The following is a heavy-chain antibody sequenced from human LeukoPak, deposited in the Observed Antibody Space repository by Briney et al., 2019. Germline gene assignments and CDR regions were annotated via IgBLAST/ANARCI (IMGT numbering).Heavy chain of an antibody. D-gene: IGHD6-19*01. CDR2: IKQDGSEK. CDR3: ARGSSAIEY. J-gene: IGHJ4*02. CDR1: GFTFSSHW. Sequence: GGSLRLSCAASGFTFSSHWMNWVRQAPGKGLEWVGNIKQDGSEKNYVDSVKGRFTISRDNGKNSLYLQMNSLRVEDTAVYYCARGSSAIEYWGQGTLVTVSS. V-gene: IGHV3-7*01.